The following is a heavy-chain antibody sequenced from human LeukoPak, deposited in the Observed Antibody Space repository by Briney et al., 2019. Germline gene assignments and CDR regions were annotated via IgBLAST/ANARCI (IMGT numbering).Heavy chain of an antibody. J-gene: IGHJ3*02. Sequence: TGGSLRLSCAASGFTFRSYWMHCVRQVPGKGLVWVSLINSGGATSHADSVKGRFTISRDNAENSVYLQMNSLRDEDTAVYSCARAQTLFWEFDGFDIWGRGTKVTVSS. D-gene: IGHD3-3*01. V-gene: IGHV3-74*01. CDR1: GFTFRSYW. CDR3: ARAQTLFWEFDGFDI. CDR2: INSGGAT.